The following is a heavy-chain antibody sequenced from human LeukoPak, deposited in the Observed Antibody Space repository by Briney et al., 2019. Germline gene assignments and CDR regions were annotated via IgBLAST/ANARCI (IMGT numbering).Heavy chain of an antibody. CDR1: GFTFTSYW. Sequence: PGGSLRLSCAASGFTFTSYWMHWVRQAPGKGLVWVSRTNSDVSSISYADSVKGRFTMSRDNAKNTVYLQMNSLRAEDTAVYYCTRHYGTGFYRMDVWGQGTTVTVSS. CDR2: TNSDVSSI. V-gene: IGHV3-74*01. D-gene: IGHD1-1*01. CDR3: TRHYGTGFYRMDV. J-gene: IGHJ6*02.